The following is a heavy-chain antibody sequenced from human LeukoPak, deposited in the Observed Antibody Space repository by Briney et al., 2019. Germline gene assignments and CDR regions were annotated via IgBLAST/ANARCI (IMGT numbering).Heavy chain of an antibody. CDR1: GYTFTDYH. D-gene: IGHD3-22*01. CDR2: ISGYNGNT. V-gene: IGHV1-18*04. CDR3: ARDFYYESSGYNY. J-gene: IGHJ4*02. Sequence: ASVKVSCKASGYTFTDYHMHWVRQAPGQGLEWMGWISGYNGNTNYAQKLQGRVTMTTDTSTNTAYMELRSLRSDDTAVYYCARDFYYESSGYNYWGQGTLVTVSS.